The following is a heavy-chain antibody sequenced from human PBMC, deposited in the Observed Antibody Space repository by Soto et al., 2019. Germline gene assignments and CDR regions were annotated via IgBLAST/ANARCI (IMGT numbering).Heavy chain of an antibody. D-gene: IGHD6-13*01. CDR2: VHSSGST. CDR3: ARDQGVAAAGITWFDP. V-gene: IGHV4-4*07. Sequence: SETLSLTCTVSGDSMNTYHWSWIRQPAGKGLEWIGHVHSSGSTNYNPSLKSRVTMSVDTSKNQFSLRLMSVTAADTAVYCCARDQGVAAAGITWFDPWGQGSRVTVSS. CDR1: GDSMNTYH. J-gene: IGHJ5*02.